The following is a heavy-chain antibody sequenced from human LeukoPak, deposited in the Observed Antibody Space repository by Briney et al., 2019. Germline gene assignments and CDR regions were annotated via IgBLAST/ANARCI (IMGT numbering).Heavy chain of an antibody. CDR3: ARGGSHNGFDI. CDR1: GFTFNSYW. Sequence: GGSLRLSCAASGFTFNSYWFHWVRQAPGKGLVWVSRINSDGSDTIYADSVKGRFTISRDNAKSTVYLQMNSLKAEDTAVYYCARGGSHNGFDIWGQGTMVTVSS. V-gene: IGHV3-74*01. D-gene: IGHD3-10*01. CDR2: INSDGSDT. J-gene: IGHJ3*02.